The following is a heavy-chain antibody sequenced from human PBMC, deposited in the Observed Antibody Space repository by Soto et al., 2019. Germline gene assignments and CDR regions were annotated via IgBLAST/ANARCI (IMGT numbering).Heavy chain of an antibody. J-gene: IGHJ6*02. V-gene: IGHV4-31*03. D-gene: IGHD4-17*01. CDR2: IYYSGST. CDR1: GGSISSGGYY. CDR3: ARSYGEPGGVGYYYYYGMDV. Sequence: SETLSLTCTVSGGSISSGGYYWSWIRQHPGKGLEWIGYIYYSGSTYYNPSLKSRVTISVDTSKNQFSLKLSSVTAADTAVYYCARSYGEPGGVGYYYYYGMDVWGQGTTVTVSS.